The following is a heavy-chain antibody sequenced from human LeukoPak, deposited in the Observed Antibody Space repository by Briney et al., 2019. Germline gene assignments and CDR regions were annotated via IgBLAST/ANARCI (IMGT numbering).Heavy chain of an antibody. V-gene: IGHV3-21*01. D-gene: IGHD5-18*01. J-gene: IGHJ4*02. Sequence: PGRSLRLSCAASGFTFDDYTMHWVRQAPGKGLEWVSSISSSSSYIYYADSVKGRFTISRDNAKNSLYLQMNSLRAEDTAVYYCARGRTDTAMVYYFDYWGQGTLVTVSS. CDR3: ARGRTDTAMVYYFDY. CDR2: ISSSSSYI. CDR1: GFTFDDYT.